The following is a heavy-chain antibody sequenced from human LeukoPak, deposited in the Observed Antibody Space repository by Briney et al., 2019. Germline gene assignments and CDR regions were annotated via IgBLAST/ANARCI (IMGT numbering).Heavy chain of an antibody. CDR1: GFSLSTSGVG. Sequence: SGPTLVKPTQTLTLTCTFSGFSLSTSGVGVGWIHQPPGKALEWLALIYWNDDKRYSPSLKSRLTITKDTSKNQVVLTMTNMDPVDTATYYCAHRPYCSGGSCYGSWFDPWGQGILVTVSS. V-gene: IGHV2-5*01. J-gene: IGHJ5*02. CDR2: IYWNDDK. CDR3: AHRPYCSGGSCYGSWFDP. D-gene: IGHD2-15*01.